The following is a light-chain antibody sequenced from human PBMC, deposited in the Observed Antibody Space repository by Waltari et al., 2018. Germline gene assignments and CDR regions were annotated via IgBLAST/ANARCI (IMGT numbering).Light chain of an antibody. Sequence: SALTQPASVSGSPGQSIIISCTGTSSDVGDYNYVSWYQQHPGKAPKLMIYEVTNRPSGVSNRFSGSKSGNTASLTISGLQAEDEADYYCSSYTSTSTVLFGGGTKLTVL. V-gene: IGLV2-14*01. CDR3: SSYTSTSTVL. J-gene: IGLJ2*01. CDR2: EVT. CDR1: SSDVGDYNY.